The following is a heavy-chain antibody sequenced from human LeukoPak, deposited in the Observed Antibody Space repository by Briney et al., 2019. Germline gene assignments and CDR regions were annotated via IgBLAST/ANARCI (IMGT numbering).Heavy chain of an antibody. CDR1: GYTFTSYG. V-gene: IGHV1-18*01. J-gene: IGHJ4*02. D-gene: IGHD3-22*01. Sequence: ASVKVSCKASGYTFTSYGISWVRQAPGQGLEWMGWISAYNGNTNYAQKLQGRVTMTTDTSTSTAYMELRSLRSDDTAVYYCARDQYRNYYDSSGYYPRDYWGQGTLVTVSS. CDR3: ARDQYRNYYDSSGYYPRDY. CDR2: ISAYNGNT.